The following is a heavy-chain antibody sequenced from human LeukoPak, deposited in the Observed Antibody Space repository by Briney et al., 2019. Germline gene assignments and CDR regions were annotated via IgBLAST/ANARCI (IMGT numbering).Heavy chain of an antibody. J-gene: IGHJ6*03. Sequence: ASVKVSCKASGYSFADYYMHWVRQAPGQGLEWMGWIKPNSGDTRSAQKFQGRVTMTRDTSIRTVYMEMSRLRSDDTAVYYCARDKQLDWAHYYYYYMDVWGKGTTVTVSS. CDR3: ARDKQLDWAHYYYYYMDV. V-gene: IGHV1-2*02. CDR2: IKPNSGDT. D-gene: IGHD1-1*01. CDR1: GYSFADYY.